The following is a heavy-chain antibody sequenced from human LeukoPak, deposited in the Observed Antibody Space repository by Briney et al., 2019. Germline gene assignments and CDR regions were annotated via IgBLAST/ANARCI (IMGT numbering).Heavy chain of an antibody. CDR3: AIYPPAGSSGWYP. J-gene: IGHJ5*02. V-gene: IGHV4-39*07. D-gene: IGHD6-19*01. CDR2: INHSGST. Sequence: KPSETLSLTCTVSSVSISSSSYYWGWVRQPPGKGLEWIGEINHSGSTNYNPARKSRITISVDTSKNQFSLKLSSVTAADTAVYYCAIYPPAGSSGWYPWGQGTLVTVSS. CDR1: SVSISSSSYY.